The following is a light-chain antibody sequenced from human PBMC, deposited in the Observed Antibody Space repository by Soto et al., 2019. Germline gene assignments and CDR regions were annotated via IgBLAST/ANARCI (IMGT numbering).Light chain of an antibody. CDR3: QQLNCAPIT. CDR2: AAS. Sequence: DIQLTQSPSFLSASVGDRVSITCRASQVISHYLAWYQQKPGKAPKLLIYAASTLQSGVPSRLSGSRSGTEFTLTSGSLQPEECATYYCQQLNCAPITFGQGPRLEMK. V-gene: IGKV1-9*01. CDR1: QVISHY. J-gene: IGKJ5*01.